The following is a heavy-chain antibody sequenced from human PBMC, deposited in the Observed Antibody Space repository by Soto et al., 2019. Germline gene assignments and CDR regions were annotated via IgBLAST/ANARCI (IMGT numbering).Heavy chain of an antibody. CDR1: GFTFRKYA. D-gene: IGHD3-22*01. V-gene: IGHV3-23*01. CDR2: IDSGGGAT. Sequence: EVQLLESGGGLVQPGGPLRLSCAASGFTFRKYAMSWVRQVPGKGPEWVSAIDSGGGATYYAASVKGPFTISRDNSKNTLYLQMNSLRAEDTAMYHCAKDRVPNDSPGYYSIALDDWGQGTLVTVSS. CDR3: AKDRVPNDSPGYYSIALDD. J-gene: IGHJ4*02.